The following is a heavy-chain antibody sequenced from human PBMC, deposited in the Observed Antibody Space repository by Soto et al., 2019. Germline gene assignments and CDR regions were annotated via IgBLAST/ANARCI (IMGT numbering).Heavy chain of an antibody. CDR1: GGSISSGGYY. CDR2: IYYSGST. J-gene: IGHJ5*02. V-gene: IGHV4-31*03. D-gene: IGHD3-10*01. Sequence: SETLSLTCTVSGGSISSGGYYWSWIRQHPGKGLEWIGYIYYSGSTYYNPSLKSRVTISVDTSKNQFSLKLSSVTAADTAVYYCARALTGLLWFQGPYDPWGQGTLVTVSS. CDR3: ARALTGLLWFQGPYDP.